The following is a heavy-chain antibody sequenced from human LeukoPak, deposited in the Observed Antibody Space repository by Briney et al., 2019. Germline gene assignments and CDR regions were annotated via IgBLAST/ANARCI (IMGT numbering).Heavy chain of an antibody. D-gene: IGHD1-14*01. CDR2: INPNSGGT. CDR1: GYTFTGYY. Sequence: GASVTVSCKASGYTFTGYYMHWVRQAPGQGLEWMGRINPNSGGTNYAQKFQGRVTMTRDTSISTAYMELSRLRSDDTAVYYCAVYTWNHLGHWFDPWGQGTLVTVSS. V-gene: IGHV1-2*06. CDR3: AVYTWNHLGHWFDP. J-gene: IGHJ5*02.